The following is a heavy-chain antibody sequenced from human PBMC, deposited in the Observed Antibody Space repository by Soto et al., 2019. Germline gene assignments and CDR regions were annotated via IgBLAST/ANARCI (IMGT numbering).Heavy chain of an antibody. CDR1: GGSISSYY. Sequence: QVQLQESGPGLVKPSETLSLTCTVSGGSISSYYWSWIRQPPGKGLEWIGYIYYSGSTNYNPSLKSRVTISVHTSKNQFSLKLSSVTAADTAVYYCASGRGYSYGSFDYWGQGTLVTVSS. V-gene: IGHV4-59*01. J-gene: IGHJ4*02. CDR2: IYYSGST. D-gene: IGHD5-18*01. CDR3: ASGRGYSYGSFDY.